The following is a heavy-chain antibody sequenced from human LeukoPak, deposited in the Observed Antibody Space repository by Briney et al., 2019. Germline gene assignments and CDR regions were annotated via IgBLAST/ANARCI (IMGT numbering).Heavy chain of an antibody. J-gene: IGHJ4*02. CDR2: IWFDGSNK. V-gene: IGHV3-33*08. D-gene: IGHD1-1*01. CDR3: VRDPSGSGFAFDS. CDR1: GFTFSGYA. Sequence: GGSLRLSCAASGFTFSGYAMSWVRQAPGKGLEWVAFIWFDGSNKHYADSVKGRFTISRDNSEDTLYLQMNSLRAEDTAVYYCVRDPSGSGFAFDSWGQGALVTVSS.